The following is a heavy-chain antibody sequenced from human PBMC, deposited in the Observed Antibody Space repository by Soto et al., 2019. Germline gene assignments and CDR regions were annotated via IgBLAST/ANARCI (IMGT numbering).Heavy chain of an antibody. Sequence: GGSLRLSCAASGFTFSGSAMHWVRQASGKGLEWVGRIRSKANSYATAYAASVKGRFTISRDDSKNTAYLQMNSLKTEDTAVYYCTRHALRAFDIWGQGTMVTVSS. CDR1: GFTFSGSA. J-gene: IGHJ3*02. V-gene: IGHV3-73*01. CDR2: IRSKANSYAT. CDR3: TRHALRAFDI.